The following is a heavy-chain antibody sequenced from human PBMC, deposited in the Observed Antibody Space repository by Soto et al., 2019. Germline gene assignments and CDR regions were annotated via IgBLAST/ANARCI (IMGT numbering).Heavy chain of an antibody. D-gene: IGHD3-10*01. V-gene: IGHV3-66*01. CDR1: GLTFYNYA. Sequence: GGSLRRSCAASGLTFYNYAVTWVRQAPGKGLEWVSAIYSGGSTYYADSVKGRFTISRDNSRNTLYLQMNSLRAEDTAVYFCARCDGSATYCFFFAYWGQGTPVTVSS. CDR3: ARCDGSATYCFFFAY. J-gene: IGHJ4*02. CDR2: IYSGGST.